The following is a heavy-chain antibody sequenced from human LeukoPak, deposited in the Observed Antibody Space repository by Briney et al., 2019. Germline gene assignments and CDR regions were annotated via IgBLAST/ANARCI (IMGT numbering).Heavy chain of an antibody. Sequence: SETLSLTCAVYGGSFSGYYWSWIRQPPGKGLEWIGEINHSGSTNYNPSLKSRVTISVDTSENQFSLKLSSVTAADAPVYYCARWIYDSSGYLGGSYWGQGTLVTVSS. D-gene: IGHD3-22*01. CDR3: ARWIYDSSGYLGGSY. CDR2: INHSGST. CDR1: GGSFSGYY. V-gene: IGHV4-34*01. J-gene: IGHJ4*02.